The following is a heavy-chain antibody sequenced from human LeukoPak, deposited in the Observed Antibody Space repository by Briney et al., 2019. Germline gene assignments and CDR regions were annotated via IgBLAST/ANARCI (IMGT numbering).Heavy chain of an antibody. CDR1: GYTLTELS. CDR3: ATIPPKLRFLEWFY. Sequence: ASVKVSCKVSGYTLTELSMHWVRQAPGKGLEWMGGFDPEDGETIYAQKFQGRVTMTEDTSTDTAYMELSSLRSGDTAVYYCATIPPKLRFLEWFYWGQGTLVTVSS. D-gene: IGHD3-3*01. V-gene: IGHV1-24*01. J-gene: IGHJ4*02. CDR2: FDPEDGET.